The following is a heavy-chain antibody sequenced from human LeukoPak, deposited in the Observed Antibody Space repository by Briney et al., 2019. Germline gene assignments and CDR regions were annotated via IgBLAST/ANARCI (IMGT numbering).Heavy chain of an antibody. J-gene: IGHJ4*02. Sequence: GGSLRLSCAASGFSFSSNWMNWVRQAPGKGLEWVAVISYDGSNKYYADSVKGRFTISRGNSKNTLYLQMNSLRAEDTAVYYCARGVRYYDFWSGYTDYWGQGTLVTVSS. CDR2: ISYDGSNK. CDR3: ARGVRYYDFWSGYTDY. D-gene: IGHD3-3*01. V-gene: IGHV3-30*03. CDR1: GFSFSSNW.